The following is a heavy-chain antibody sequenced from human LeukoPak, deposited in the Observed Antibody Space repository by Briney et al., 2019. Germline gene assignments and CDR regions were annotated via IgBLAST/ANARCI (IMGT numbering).Heavy chain of an antibody. Sequence: GGSLRLSCAASGFTFNIYGMNWVRQAPGKGLEWVSEISGSGANTYYADSVKGRFSISRDNSKNTLYLQMNSLRVEDTALYYCAKGSKGVVFTRDHYMDVWGKGTTVTISS. CDR3: AKGSKGVVFTRDHYMDV. CDR2: ISGSGANT. D-gene: IGHD3-3*01. J-gene: IGHJ6*03. CDR1: GFTFNIYG. V-gene: IGHV3-23*01.